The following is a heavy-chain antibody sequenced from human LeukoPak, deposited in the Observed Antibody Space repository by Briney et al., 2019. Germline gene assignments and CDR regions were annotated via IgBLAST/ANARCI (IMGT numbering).Heavy chain of an antibody. CDR1: GGSISSYY. CDR2: IYYSGST. CDR3: ARGRYSSGWYADYFDY. Sequence: SETLSLTCTVSGGSISSYYWSWIRQPPGKGLEWIGYIYYSGSTNYNPSLKSRVTISVDTSKNQFSLKLSSVTAADTAVYYCARGRYSSGWYADYFDYWGQGTLVTVSS. V-gene: IGHV4-59*12. D-gene: IGHD6-19*01. J-gene: IGHJ4*02.